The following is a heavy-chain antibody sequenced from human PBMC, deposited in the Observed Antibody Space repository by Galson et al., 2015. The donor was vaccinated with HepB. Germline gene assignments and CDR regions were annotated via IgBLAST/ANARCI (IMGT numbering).Heavy chain of an antibody. J-gene: IGHJ6*02. CDR3: ARDGETVTYYYYYYGMDV. V-gene: IGHV3-30-3*01. CDR1: GFTFSSYA. D-gene: IGHD4-17*01. Sequence: SLRLSCAASGFTFSSYAMHWVRQAPGKGLEWVAVISYDGSNKYYADSVKGRFTISRDNSKNTLYLQMNSLRAEDTAVYYCARDGETVTYYYYYYGMDVWGQGTTVTVSS. CDR2: ISYDGSNK.